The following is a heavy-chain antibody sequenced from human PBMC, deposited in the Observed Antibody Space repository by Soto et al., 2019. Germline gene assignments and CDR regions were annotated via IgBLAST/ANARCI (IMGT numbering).Heavy chain of an antibody. CDR3: AKGSWKHHDSSGSRDYFDY. CDR2: ISYDGSNE. CDR1: GFTFSNYD. J-gene: IGHJ4*02. Sequence: PGGSLRLSCAASGFTFSNYDMHWVRQAPGKGLEWVAVISYDGSNEYCAESVKGRLTISRDNSRNTLYVQMNSLRGEDTAVYYCAKGSWKHHDSSGSRDYFDYWGQGTLVTVSS. V-gene: IGHV3-30*18. D-gene: IGHD3-22*01.